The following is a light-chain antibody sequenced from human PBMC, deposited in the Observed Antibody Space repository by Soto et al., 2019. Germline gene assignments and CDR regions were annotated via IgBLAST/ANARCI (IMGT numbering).Light chain of an antibody. V-gene: IGLV1-44*01. Sequence: QSVLTQPPSASGTPGQRVIISCSGSSSNIGSNTVNWYHQLPGTAPKLLIYSNNQRPSGVPDRFSGSKSGTSASLAISGLQSGDEADYYCAAWDDSLNGVVFGGGTKLTVL. CDR1: SSNIGSNT. CDR3: AAWDDSLNGVV. J-gene: IGLJ2*01. CDR2: SNN.